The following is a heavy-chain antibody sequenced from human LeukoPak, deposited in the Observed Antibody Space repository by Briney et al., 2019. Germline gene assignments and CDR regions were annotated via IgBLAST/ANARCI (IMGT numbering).Heavy chain of an antibody. CDR2: IWYDGSYK. D-gene: IGHD3-22*01. CDR3: AREWFYDSSGYYVY. CDR1: GFSFSSSG. Sequence: GGSLRLSCAASGFSFSSSGMHWVRQAPGKGLEWVAIIWYDGSYKYYADSVKGRFTISRDNSKNIVYLQMNSLRDEDTAVYYCAREWFYDSSGYYVYWGQGTLVTVSS. V-gene: IGHV3-33*01. J-gene: IGHJ4*02.